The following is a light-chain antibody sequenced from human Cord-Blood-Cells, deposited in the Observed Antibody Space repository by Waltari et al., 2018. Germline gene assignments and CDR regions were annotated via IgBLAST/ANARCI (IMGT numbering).Light chain of an antibody. Sequence: VLTPTLATISVSRGESATLSCRASQSVSSNLAWYQQKPGQAPRLLIYGASTRATGIPARFSGSGSGTEFTLTISSLQSEDFAVYYCQQYNNWPYTFGQGTKLEIK. CDR2: GAS. J-gene: IGKJ2*01. CDR3: QQYNNWPYT. CDR1: QSVSSN. V-gene: IGKV3-15*01.